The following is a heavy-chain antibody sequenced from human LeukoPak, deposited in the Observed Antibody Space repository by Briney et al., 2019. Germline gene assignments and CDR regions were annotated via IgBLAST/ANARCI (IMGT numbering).Heavy chain of an antibody. CDR3: ASEGIAVAGSDY. CDR2: IYTSGST. D-gene: IGHD6-19*01. Sequence: SQTLSLTCTVSGGSISSGSYYWGWIRQPAGKGLEWIGRIYTSGSTNYNPARKSRATISVDTSKNQFSLKLSSVTAADTAVYYCASEGIAVAGSDYWGQGTLSPSPQ. V-gene: IGHV4-61*02. J-gene: IGHJ4*02. CDR1: GGSISSGSYY.